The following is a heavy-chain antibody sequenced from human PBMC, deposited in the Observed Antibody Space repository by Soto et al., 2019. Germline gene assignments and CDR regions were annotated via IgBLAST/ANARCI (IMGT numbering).Heavy chain of an antibody. V-gene: IGHV4-31*03. CDR1: GGSLSSGGYY. CDR2: IYYSGST. D-gene: IGHD2-2*02. J-gene: IGHJ5*02. CDR3: ARLIVLVPAAIGWFDP. Sequence: QVQLQEAGPGLVKPSQTLSLTCTVSGGSLSSGGYYWSWIRQHPGKGLEWIGYIYYSGSTYYNPCLTSRLTISVDTSQTPFSLKLSSVTAADTAVYYCARLIVLVPAAIGWFDPWGQGTLVTVSS.